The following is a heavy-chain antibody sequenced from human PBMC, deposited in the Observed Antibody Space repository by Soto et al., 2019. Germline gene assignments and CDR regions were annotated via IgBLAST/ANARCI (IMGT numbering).Heavy chain of an antibody. CDR1: GFTFSSYG. Sequence: QVQLVESGGGVVQPGRSLRLSCAASGFTFSSYGVHWVRQAPGKGLEWVAVIWYDGSNKYYADSVKGRFTISRDNSKNTLYLKMNSLRAEDTAVYYCARDGYYGSGSYMEYDYYGMDVWGQGTTVTVSS. V-gene: IGHV3-33*01. CDR2: IWYDGSNK. D-gene: IGHD3-10*01. J-gene: IGHJ6*02. CDR3: ARDGYYGSGSYMEYDYYGMDV.